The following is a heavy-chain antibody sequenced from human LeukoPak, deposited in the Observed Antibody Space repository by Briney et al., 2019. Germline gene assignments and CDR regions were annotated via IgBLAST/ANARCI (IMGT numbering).Heavy chain of an antibody. V-gene: IGHV4-61*02. J-gene: IGHJ5*02. D-gene: IGHD6-6*01. Sequence: SETLSLTCTVSGGSISSGSYSWSWIRQPAGKGLEWIGRFYTSGSTNYNPSLKSRVTISADTSNNQFSLKLSSVTAADTAVYYCAREVIAAHNWFDPWGQGTLVTVSS. CDR1: GGSISSGSYS. CDR2: FYTSGST. CDR3: AREVIAAHNWFDP.